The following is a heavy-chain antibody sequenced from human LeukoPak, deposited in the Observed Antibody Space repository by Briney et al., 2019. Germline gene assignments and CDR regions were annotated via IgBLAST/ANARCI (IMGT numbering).Heavy chain of an antibody. CDR2: IYYSGST. D-gene: IGHD5-12*01. CDR1: GGSISSGGYY. CDR3: ARATDIVATYFDY. J-gene: IGHJ4*02. Sequence: SETLSLTCTVSGGSISSGGYYWSWIRQHPGKGLEWIGYIYYSGSTYYNPSLKSRVTISVDTSKNQFSLKLSSVTAADTAVYYCARATDIVATYFDYWGQGTLVTVSS. V-gene: IGHV4-31*03.